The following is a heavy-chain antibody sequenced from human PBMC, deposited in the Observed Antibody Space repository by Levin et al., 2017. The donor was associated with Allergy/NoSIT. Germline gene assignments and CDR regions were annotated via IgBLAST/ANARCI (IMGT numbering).Heavy chain of an antibody. CDR1: GGSISSYY. J-gene: IGHJ5*02. D-gene: IGHD2-2*02. Sequence: SETLSLTCTVSGGSISSYYWSWIRQPAGKGLEWIGRIYTSGSTNYNPSLKSRVTMSVDTSKNQFSLKLSSVTAADTAVYYLARVEATTGYCSSTSCYTGWFDPWGQGTLVTVSS. CDR2: IYTSGST. CDR3: ARVEATTGYCSSTSCYTGWFDP. V-gene: IGHV4-4*07.